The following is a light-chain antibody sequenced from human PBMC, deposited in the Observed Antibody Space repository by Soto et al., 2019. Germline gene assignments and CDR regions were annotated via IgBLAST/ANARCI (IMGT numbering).Light chain of an antibody. Sequence: EMVMTLSPATLSVSPGDGATLSCRASQSVGSNLAWFQQKPGQAPRLLIYGASTRATGIPARFSGSGSGTEFTLTISSLQSEDFAVYYCQQYYNWPRTFGQGTKVDIK. CDR2: GAS. V-gene: IGKV3-15*01. J-gene: IGKJ2*01. CDR1: QSVGSN. CDR3: QQYYNWPRT.